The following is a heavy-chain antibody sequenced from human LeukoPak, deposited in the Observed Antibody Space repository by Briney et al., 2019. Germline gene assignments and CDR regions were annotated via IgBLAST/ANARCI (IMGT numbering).Heavy chain of an antibody. V-gene: IGHV1-2*04. CDR1: GYTFTDYY. CDR3: AREIPRGRGSYAFDY. Sequence: ASVKVSCKASGYTFTDYYMHWVRQTPGQGLECMGWINPNSGGTNYTQKFQGWVTMTRDTSISTAYMELSRLRSDDTAVYYCAREIPRGRGSYAFDYWGQGTLVTVSS. D-gene: IGHD1-26*01. J-gene: IGHJ4*02. CDR2: INPNSGGT.